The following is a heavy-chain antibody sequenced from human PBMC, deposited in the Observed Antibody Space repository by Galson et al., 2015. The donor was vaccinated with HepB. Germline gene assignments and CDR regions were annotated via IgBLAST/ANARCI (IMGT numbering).Heavy chain of an antibody. J-gene: IGHJ6*03. V-gene: IGHV4-31*03. CDR1: GGSISSGGYY. Sequence: TLSLTCTVSGGSISSGGYYWSWIRQHPGKGLEWIGYIYNSGSTYYNPSLKSRVTISVDTSKNQFSLKLSSVTAADTAVYYCARVFTLTTVARDFYMDVWGRGTTVTVSS. D-gene: IGHD4-17*01. CDR3: ARVFTLTTVARDFYMDV. CDR2: IYNSGST.